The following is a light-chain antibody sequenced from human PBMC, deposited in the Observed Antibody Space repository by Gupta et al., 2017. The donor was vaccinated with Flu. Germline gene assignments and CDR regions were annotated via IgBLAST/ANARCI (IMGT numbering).Light chain of an antibody. J-gene: IGKJ4*02. CDR2: AAS. V-gene: IGKV1-39*01. CDR3: QQSYRTPRT. Sequence: DIEMTQSPSSLSVSVGDRVTITCRASQSISSYLNWYQQKPGKSPKLLIYAASSLQSGVPSRFSGSGSGTDFTLTISSLQPEDFATYYCQQSYRTPRTFGGGTKVEIK. CDR1: QSISSY.